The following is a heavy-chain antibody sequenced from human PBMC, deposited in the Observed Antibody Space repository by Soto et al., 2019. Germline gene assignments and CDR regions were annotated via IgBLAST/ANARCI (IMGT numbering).Heavy chain of an antibody. D-gene: IGHD4-4*01. CDR2: IDPSDSYT. J-gene: IGHJ6*03. V-gene: IGHV5-10-1*01. CDR1: GYSFTSYW. CDR3: ARHGTTVTTYYYMDV. Sequence: PGESLKISCKGSGYSFTSYWISWVRQMPGKGLEWMGRIDPSDSYTNYSPSFQGHVTISADKSISTAYLQWSSLKASDTAMYYCARHGTTVTTYYYMDVWGKGTTVTVAS.